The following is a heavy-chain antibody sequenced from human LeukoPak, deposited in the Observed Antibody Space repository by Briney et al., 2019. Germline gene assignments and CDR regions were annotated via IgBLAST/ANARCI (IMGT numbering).Heavy chain of an antibody. V-gene: IGHV3-30-3*02. D-gene: IGHD3-16*01. Sequence: PGGSLRLSCAASGFTFSSYAMHWVRQAPGKGLEWVAVISYDGSNKYYADSVKGRFTISRDNSKNTLYLEMSSLRVEDTAIYYCAKWPGGAMDYFDYWGQGTLVTVSS. CDR3: AKWPGGAMDYFDY. J-gene: IGHJ4*02. CDR2: ISYDGSNK. CDR1: GFTFSSYA.